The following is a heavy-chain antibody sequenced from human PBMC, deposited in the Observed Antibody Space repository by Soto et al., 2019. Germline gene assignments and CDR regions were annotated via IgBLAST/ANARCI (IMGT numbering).Heavy chain of an antibody. Sequence: QVQLVQSGAEVKKPGSSVKVSCKASGGTFSSYTISWVRQAPGQGLEWMGRIIPILGKAKYAQKFQGRVTIITYKSTGAAYMELGSMRSEATAVYYSGIGGKYDYGEYFDYWGQGTLVIVSS. J-gene: IGHJ4*02. V-gene: IGHV1-69*08. CDR3: GIGGKYDYGEYFDY. D-gene: IGHD4-17*01. CDR2: IIPILGKA. CDR1: GGTFSSYT.